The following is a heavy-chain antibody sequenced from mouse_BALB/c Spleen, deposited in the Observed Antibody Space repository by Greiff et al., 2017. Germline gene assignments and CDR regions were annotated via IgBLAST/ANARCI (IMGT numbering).Heavy chain of an antibody. J-gene: IGHJ3*01. CDR2: IYPGNGDT. CDR3: ARGGDYGYRFAY. V-gene: IGHV1-12*01. CDR1: GYTFTSYN. D-gene: IGHD1-2*01. Sequence: QVQLQQPGAELVKPGASVKMSCKASGYTFTSYNMHWVKQTPGQGLEWIGAIYPGNGDTSYNQKFKGKATLTADKSSSTAYMQLSSLTSEDSAVYYCARGGDYGYRFAYWVQGTLVTVSA.